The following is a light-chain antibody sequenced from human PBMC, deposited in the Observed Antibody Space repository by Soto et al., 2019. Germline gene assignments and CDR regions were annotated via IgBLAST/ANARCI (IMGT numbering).Light chain of an antibody. V-gene: IGKV3-20*01. CDR3: QQYVTSSPRT. J-gene: IGKJ1*01. CDR2: GAS. CDR1: QSVNSF. Sequence: EIVLTQSPATLSLSPGERATLACRASQSVNSFLAWYQQRRGQAPRLLIHGASNRATGIPDRFSGSGSGTDFTLTISRLEPEDFAVYYCQQYVTSSPRTFGQGTQVDIK.